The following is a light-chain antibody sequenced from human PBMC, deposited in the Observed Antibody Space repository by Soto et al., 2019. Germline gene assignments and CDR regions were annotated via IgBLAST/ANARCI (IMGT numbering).Light chain of an antibody. V-gene: IGKV3-20*01. CDR3: QQYGRSPT. J-gene: IGKJ1*01. CDR1: QSVSRNN. CDR2: GAS. Sequence: TQSPSTLSVSPGERATLSCRASQSVSRNNLVWYQQRPGQPPRLLIYGASSRATGIPDRFSGSGSGTDFSLTISRLEPEDFAVYYCQQYGRSPTFGQGTKVDIK.